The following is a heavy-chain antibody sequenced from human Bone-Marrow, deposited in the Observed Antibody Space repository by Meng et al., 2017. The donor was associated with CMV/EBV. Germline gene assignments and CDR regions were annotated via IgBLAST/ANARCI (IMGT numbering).Heavy chain of an antibody. V-gene: IGHV3-74*01. CDR1: GFTFSSYG. Sequence: GESLKISCAASGFTFSSYGMHWVRQPPGKGLLWVSRIYTDGTITTYADSVKGRFTISRDNAKNALYLQMNSLRPEDTAVYYCTRDTNWSFDSWGQGTLVTVSS. D-gene: IGHD1-1*01. CDR2: IYTDGTIT. CDR3: TRDTNWSFDS. J-gene: IGHJ4*02.